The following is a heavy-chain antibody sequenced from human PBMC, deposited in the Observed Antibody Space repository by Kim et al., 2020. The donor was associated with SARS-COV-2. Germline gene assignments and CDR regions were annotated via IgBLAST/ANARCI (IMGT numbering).Heavy chain of an antibody. CDR2: K. Sequence: KYYADSVKGRFTNSRDNSKNTLYLQMNSLRAEDTAVYYCARANLEYYFDYWGQGTLVTVSS. CDR3: ARANLEYYFDY. D-gene: IGHD7-27*01. J-gene: IGHJ4*02. V-gene: IGHV3-30*01.